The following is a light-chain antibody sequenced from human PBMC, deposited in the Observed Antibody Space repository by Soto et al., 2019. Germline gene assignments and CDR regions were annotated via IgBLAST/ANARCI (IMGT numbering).Light chain of an antibody. CDR2: DVN. CDR1: SSDVGGYNS. Sequence: QSVLTQPPSASGSPGQSVTISCTGTSSDVGGYNSVSWYQQHPGKAPKLMIYDVNKRPSGVPDRFSGSKSGNTASLTVSGLQTEDEADYYCSSYAGRTLYVFGTGTKVTVL. CDR3: SSYAGRTLYV. V-gene: IGLV2-8*01. J-gene: IGLJ1*01.